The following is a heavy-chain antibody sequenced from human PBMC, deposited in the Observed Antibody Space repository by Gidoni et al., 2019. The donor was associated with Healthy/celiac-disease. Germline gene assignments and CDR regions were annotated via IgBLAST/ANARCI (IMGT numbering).Heavy chain of an antibody. CDR1: GGSFSGYY. V-gene: IGHV4-34*01. D-gene: IGHD3-3*01. Sequence: QVQLQQWGAGLLKPSETLSLTCAVYGGSFSGYYWSWLRQPPGKGLEWIGEINHSGSTNYNPSLKRRVTISVDTSKNQFSLKLSSVTAADTAVYYCARGALFTIFGVVRGYFDYWGQGTLVTVSS. CDR3: ARGALFTIFGVVRGYFDY. CDR2: INHSGST. J-gene: IGHJ4*02.